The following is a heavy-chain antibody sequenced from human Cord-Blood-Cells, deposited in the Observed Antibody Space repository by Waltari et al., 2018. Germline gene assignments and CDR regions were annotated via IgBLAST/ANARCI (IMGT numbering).Heavy chain of an antibody. D-gene: IGHD2-21*02. Sequence: QVQLQQWGAGLLKPSETLSLTCAVYGGSFSGYYWSWIRPPPGKGLEWIGEINHSGSTNYNPSLKSRVTISVDTSKNQFSLKLSSVTAADTAVYYCARSPVVTPGAFDIWGQGTMVTVSS. CDR3: ARSPVVTPGAFDI. CDR1: GGSFSGYY. V-gene: IGHV4-34*01. J-gene: IGHJ3*02. CDR2: INHSGST.